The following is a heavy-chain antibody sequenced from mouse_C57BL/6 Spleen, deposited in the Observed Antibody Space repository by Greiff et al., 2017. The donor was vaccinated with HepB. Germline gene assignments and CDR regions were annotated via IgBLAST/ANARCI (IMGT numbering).Heavy chain of an antibody. CDR3: ARRDSSGYVIFDY. V-gene: IGHV1-59*01. Sequence: QVHVKQSGAELVRPGTSVKLSCKASGYTFTSYWMHWVKQRPGQGLEWIGVIDPSDSYTNYNQKFKGKATLTVDTSSSTAYMQLSSLTSEDSAVYYCARRDSSGYVIFDYWGQGTTLTVSS. CDR2: IDPSDSYT. CDR1: GYTFTSYW. D-gene: IGHD3-2*02. J-gene: IGHJ2*01.